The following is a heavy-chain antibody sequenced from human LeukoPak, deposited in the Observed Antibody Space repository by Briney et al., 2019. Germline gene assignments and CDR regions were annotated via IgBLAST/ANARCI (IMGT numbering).Heavy chain of an antibody. CDR2: IYYSGST. Sequence: SETLSLTCTVSGGSISSYYWSWIRQPPGKGLERIGYIYYSGSTNYNPSLKSRVTISVDTSKNQLSLKLSSVTAADTAVYYCARRIVHYYFDYWGQGTLVTVSS. CDR3: ARRIVHYYFDY. CDR1: GGSISSYY. V-gene: IGHV4-59*12. D-gene: IGHD2/OR15-2a*01. J-gene: IGHJ4*02.